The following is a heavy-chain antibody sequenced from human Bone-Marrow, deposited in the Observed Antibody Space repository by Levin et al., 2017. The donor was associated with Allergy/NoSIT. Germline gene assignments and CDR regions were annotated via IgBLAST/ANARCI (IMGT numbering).Heavy chain of an antibody. J-gene: IGHJ6*03. V-gene: IGHV4-39*01. D-gene: IGHD7-27*01. CDR2: ISYSGST. CDR1: GGSLSSSTYY. Sequence: TSSETLSLTCTVSGGSLSSSTYYWALVRQPPGKGLEWIGAISYSGSTYYNSSLKSRLTMSVDTSKNQFSLNLSSVTAADTAVYYCAIWDYYYMDVWGKGTTVTVSS. CDR3: AIWDYYYMDV.